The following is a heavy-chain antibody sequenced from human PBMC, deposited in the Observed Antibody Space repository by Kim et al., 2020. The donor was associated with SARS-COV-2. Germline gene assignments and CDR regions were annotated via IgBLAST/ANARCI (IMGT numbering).Heavy chain of an antibody. CDR2: IIPILGIA. CDR3: ASAPYDSSGYLAN. V-gene: IGHV1-69*04. CDR1: GGTFSSYA. Sequence: SVKVSCKASGGTFSSYAISWVRQAPGQGLEWMGRIIPILGIANYAQKFQGRVTITADKSTSTAYMELSSLRSEDTAVYYCASAPYDSSGYLANWGQGTLVTVSS. J-gene: IGHJ4*02. D-gene: IGHD3-22*01.